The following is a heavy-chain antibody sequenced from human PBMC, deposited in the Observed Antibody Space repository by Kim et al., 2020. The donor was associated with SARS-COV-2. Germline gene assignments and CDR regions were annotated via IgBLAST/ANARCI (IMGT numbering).Heavy chain of an antibody. Sequence: GGSLRLSCAASGFTFSSYGMHLVRQAPGKGMEWVAVIWYDGSNKYYADSVKGRFTISRDNSKNTLYLQMNSLRAEDTAVYYCANMGPITMVQVVIGGGRLGMDVWGQGTTVTFSS. V-gene: IGHV3-33*06. J-gene: IGHJ6*02. CDR1: GFTFSSYG. CDR3: ANMGPITMVQVVIGGGRLGMDV. CDR2: IWYDGSNK. D-gene: IGHD3-10*01.